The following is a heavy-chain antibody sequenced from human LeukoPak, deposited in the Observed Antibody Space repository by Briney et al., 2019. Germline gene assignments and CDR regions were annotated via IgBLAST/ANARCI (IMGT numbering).Heavy chain of an antibody. Sequence: SETLSLTCAVYGGYFSGYYWSWIRQPPGKGLEWIGGVNHSGSTNYNPSLKSRVTMSVDTSKNQFSLKLSSVTAADTAVYYCARGEAAAGPMDYMDVWDTGATVTVSS. V-gene: IGHV4-34*01. J-gene: IGHJ6*03. CDR1: GGYFSGYY. D-gene: IGHD6-13*01. CDR2: VNHSGST. CDR3: ARGEAAAGPMDYMDV.